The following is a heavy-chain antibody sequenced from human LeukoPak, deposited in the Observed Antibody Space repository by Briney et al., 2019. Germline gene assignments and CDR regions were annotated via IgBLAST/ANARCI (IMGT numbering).Heavy chain of an antibody. Sequence: GGSLRLSCAASGFTVSSNYMSWVRQAPGKGLEWVSVIYSGGSTYYADSVKGRFTIPRDNSKNTLYLQMNSLRAEDTAVYYCARIQTGQIDYWGQGTLVTVSS. V-gene: IGHV3-53*01. CDR3: ARIQTGQIDY. J-gene: IGHJ4*02. D-gene: IGHD7-27*01. CDR2: IYSGGST. CDR1: GFTVSSNY.